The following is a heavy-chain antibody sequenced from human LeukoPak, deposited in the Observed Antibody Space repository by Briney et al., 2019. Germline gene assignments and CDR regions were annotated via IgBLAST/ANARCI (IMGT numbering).Heavy chain of an antibody. CDR1: GGSLSNYY. CDR2: IHSSGNI. V-gene: IGHV4-4*07. D-gene: IGHD2-15*01. Sequence: SETLSLTCTVSGGSLSNYYWSWIRQPAGKGLEWIGRIHSSGNINYNPSLNRRVTMSLDTSKNQFSLKLTSVTAADTALYYCARTVVPSTQGAFDIWGQGTMVTVSS. CDR3: ARTVVPSTQGAFDI. J-gene: IGHJ3*02.